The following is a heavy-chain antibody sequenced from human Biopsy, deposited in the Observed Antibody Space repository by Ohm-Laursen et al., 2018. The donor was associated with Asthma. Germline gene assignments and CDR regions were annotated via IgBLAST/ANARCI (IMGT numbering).Heavy chain of an antibody. CDR1: GFSFSNYG. J-gene: IGHJ4*02. V-gene: IGHV3-30*03. Sequence: SLRLSCAASGFSFSNYGMHWVRQAPGKGLDWVAVISFDGSNKNYTDSVKGRFTISRDNAKNSLYLQMNSLRAEDTAVYYCARDGPELPTELDYWGPGTLVTVSS. D-gene: IGHD1-14*01. CDR3: ARDGPELPTELDY. CDR2: ISFDGSNK.